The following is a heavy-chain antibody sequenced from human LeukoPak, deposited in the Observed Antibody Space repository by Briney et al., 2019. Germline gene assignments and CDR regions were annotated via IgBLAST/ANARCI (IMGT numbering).Heavy chain of an antibody. D-gene: IGHD4-17*01. Sequence: GGSLRLSCAASGFTFSSYWMNWARQAPGKGLEWVASINHNGNVNYYVDSVKGRFTISRDNAKNSLYLQMNSLRAEDTAVYYCARAQHDYGDYDLDYWGQGTLVTVSS. CDR1: GFTFSSYW. V-gene: IGHV3-7*04. CDR3: ARAQHDYGDYDLDY. J-gene: IGHJ4*02. CDR2: INHNGNVN.